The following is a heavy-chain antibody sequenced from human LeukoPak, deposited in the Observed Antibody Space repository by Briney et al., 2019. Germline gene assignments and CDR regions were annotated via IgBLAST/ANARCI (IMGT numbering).Heavy chain of an antibody. CDR3: VKGPRPDITVAHTVEN. D-gene: IGHD6-19*01. Sequence: GGSLILSCAASGFIFSNYAMSWVRQVPGRGLEWVSTISSRGDSTYVADSVKGRFTISRDNSKNSLYLQMNTVRAEDTAVYYCVKGPRPDITVAHTVENWGQGTLVTVSS. CDR2: ISSRGDST. CDR1: GFIFSNYA. J-gene: IGHJ4*02. V-gene: IGHV3-23*01.